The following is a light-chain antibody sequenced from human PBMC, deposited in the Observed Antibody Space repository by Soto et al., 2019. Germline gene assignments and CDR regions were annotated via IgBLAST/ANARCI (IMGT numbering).Light chain of an antibody. CDR2: DVS. CDR3: SSYTSSSTWV. CDR1: SSDVGGYNY. J-gene: IGLJ3*02. Sequence: QSALTQPASVSGSPGQSITISCTGTSSDVGGYNYVSWYQQHPGKAPKLMIYDVSNRPSGVSNRFSGSKSGNTASLTISGLQAKDEADYSCSSYTSSSTWVFGGGTKLNVL. V-gene: IGLV2-14*01.